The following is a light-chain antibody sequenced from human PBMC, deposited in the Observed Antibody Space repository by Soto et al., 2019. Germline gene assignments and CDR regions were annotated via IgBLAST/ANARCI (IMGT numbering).Light chain of an antibody. J-gene: IGKJ2*01. Sequence: DIQVTQSPSFLSASVGDRVTITCRASQGIRIYLAWYQQKPGRAPKLLIYTASTLHSGVPSRFSGSGAGTDFTLTISSLQPEDFATYYCQQFNNYPRTFGQGTKLEIK. V-gene: IGKV1-9*01. CDR3: QQFNNYPRT. CDR2: TAS. CDR1: QGIRIY.